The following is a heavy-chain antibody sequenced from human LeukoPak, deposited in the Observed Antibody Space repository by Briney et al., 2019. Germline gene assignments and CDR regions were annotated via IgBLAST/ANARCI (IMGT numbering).Heavy chain of an antibody. CDR3: ARDTYYYDSSGYPVGYFDY. CDR2: IYYSGST. V-gene: IGHV4-59*01. D-gene: IGHD3-22*01. Sequence: SETLSLTCTVSGGSISSYYWSWIRQPPGKGLEWIGDIYYSGSTNYNPSLKSRVTISVDTSKNQFSLMLSSVTAADTAVYYCARDTYYYDSSGYPVGYFDYWGQGTLVTVSS. CDR1: GGSISSYY. J-gene: IGHJ4*02.